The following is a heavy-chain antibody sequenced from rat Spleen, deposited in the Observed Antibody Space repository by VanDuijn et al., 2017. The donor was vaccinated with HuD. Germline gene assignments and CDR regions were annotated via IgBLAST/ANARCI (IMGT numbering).Heavy chain of an antibody. CDR3: TREGILRVYPFDY. V-gene: IGHV5-19*01. Sequence: EVQLVESGGGLVQPGRSLKLSCAASGFTFSNYGMHWIRQAPGKGLEWVASITNTGGSTYYPDSVKGRFTISRDNAKSTLYLQMNSLRSEDTATYYCTREGILRVYPFDYWGQGVMVTVSS. CDR1: GFTFSNYG. D-gene: IGHD1-9*01. CDR2: ITNTGGST. J-gene: IGHJ2*01.